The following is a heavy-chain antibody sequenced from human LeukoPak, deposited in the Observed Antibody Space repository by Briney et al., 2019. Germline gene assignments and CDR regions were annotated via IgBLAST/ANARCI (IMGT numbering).Heavy chain of an antibody. D-gene: IGHD3-22*01. V-gene: IGHV1-69*04. Sequence: ASVKVSCKASGGTFSSYAISWVRQAPGQGLEWMGRIIPILGIANYAQKFQGRVTITADKSTSTAYMELSSLRSEDTAVYYCARDNGYYYDSSGPEAEYFQHWGQGTLVTVSS. J-gene: IGHJ1*01. CDR1: GGTFSSYA. CDR3: ARDNGYYYDSSGPEAEYFQH. CDR2: IIPILGIA.